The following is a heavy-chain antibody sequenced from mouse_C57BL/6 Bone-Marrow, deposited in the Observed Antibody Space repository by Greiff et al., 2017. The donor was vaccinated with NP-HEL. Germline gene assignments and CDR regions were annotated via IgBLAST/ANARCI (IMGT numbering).Heavy chain of an antibody. J-gene: IGHJ1*03. CDR3: ARKGAYFDV. V-gene: IGHV1-69*01. CDR2: IDPSDSYT. Sequence: QVQLQQPGAKLVMPGASVKLSCKASGYTFTSYWMHWVKQRPGQGLEWIGEIDPSDSYTNYNQKFKGKSTLTVDKSSSTAYMQLSSLTSEDSAVYYCARKGAYFDVWGKGTTVTVSS. CDR1: GYTFTSYW.